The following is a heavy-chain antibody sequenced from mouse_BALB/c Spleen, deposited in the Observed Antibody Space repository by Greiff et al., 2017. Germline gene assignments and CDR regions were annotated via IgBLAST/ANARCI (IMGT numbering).Heavy chain of an antibody. D-gene: IGHD1-1*01. CDR2: IYPYNGGT. CDR1: GYTFTDYN. V-gene: IGHV1S29*02. J-gene: IGHJ1*01. Sequence: EVQLQQSGPELVKPGASVKISCKASGYTFTDYNMHWVKQSHGKSLEWIGYIYPYNGGTGYNQKFKSKATLTVDNSSSTAYMELRSLTSEDSAVYYCARVTTVVKDWYFDVWGAGTTVTVSS. CDR3: ARVTTVVKDWYFDV.